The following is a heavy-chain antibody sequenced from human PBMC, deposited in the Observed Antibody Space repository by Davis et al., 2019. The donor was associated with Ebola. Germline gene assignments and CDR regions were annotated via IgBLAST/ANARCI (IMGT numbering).Heavy chain of an antibody. V-gene: IGHV3-64D*08. CDR1: GFTFSSSG. CDR2: ISSNGGRT. J-gene: IGHJ4*02. CDR3: VKDGGY. Sequence: GESLKIPCAASGFTFSSSGMQWVRQAPGKGLEYASRISSNGGRTYYADSVRGRFTISRDTSRNTLYLQMSGLIVEDTAVYYCVKDGGYWGQGTLVTVSS. D-gene: IGHD3-16*01.